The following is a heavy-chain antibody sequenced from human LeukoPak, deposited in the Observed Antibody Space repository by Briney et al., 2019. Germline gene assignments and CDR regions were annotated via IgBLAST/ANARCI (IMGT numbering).Heavy chain of an antibody. J-gene: IGHJ3*02. V-gene: IGHV3-30*02. CDR3: AKMDTAQNAFDI. CDR2: IWYGGSNK. Sequence: GGSLRLSCAVSGFTLSNYGMHWVRQAPGKGLEWVAVIWYGGSNKYYADSVKGRFTISRDNSKNTLYLQMNSLRAEDTAVYYCAKMDTAQNAFDIWGQGTMVTVSS. CDR1: GFTLSNYG. D-gene: IGHD2-21*02.